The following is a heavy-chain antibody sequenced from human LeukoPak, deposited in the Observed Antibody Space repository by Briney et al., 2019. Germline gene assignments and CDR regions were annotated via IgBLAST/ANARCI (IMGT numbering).Heavy chain of an antibody. CDR2: ISTSSSYI. D-gene: IGHD4-11*01. CDR1: GFTFSGYA. Sequence: GGSLRLSCAASGFTFSGYAMNWVRQAPGKGLEWVSSISTSSSYIYYADSVKGRFTISRDNAKNSLFRQMNSLRAEDTAVYYCARDKEYSNYLFDFWGQGALVTVSS. J-gene: IGHJ4*02. V-gene: IGHV3-21*01. CDR3: ARDKEYSNYLFDF.